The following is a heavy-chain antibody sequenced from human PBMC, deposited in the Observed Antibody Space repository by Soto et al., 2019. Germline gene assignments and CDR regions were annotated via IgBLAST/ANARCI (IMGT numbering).Heavy chain of an antibody. J-gene: IGHJ4*02. D-gene: IGHD3-3*01. CDR1: GGSISSYY. CDR2: MYYSGST. Sequence: QEKLQESGPGLVKHSETLSLTCTVSGGSISSYYWSWIRQPPGKGLEWIGYMYYSGSTNYNPSLKSRGTISIDTSRNQFSLKLSSVTAVDTAVYYCARGTFGVVKDWGQGTLVTVSS. V-gene: IGHV4-59*01. CDR3: ARGTFGVVKD.